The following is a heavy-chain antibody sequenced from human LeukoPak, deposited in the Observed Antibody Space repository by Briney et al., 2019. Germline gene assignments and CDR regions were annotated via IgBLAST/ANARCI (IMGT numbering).Heavy chain of an antibody. CDR1: GGSFSGYY. J-gene: IGHJ4*02. V-gene: IGHV4-34*01. CDR3: ARGRRSRYYYDSSGYYYY. D-gene: IGHD3-22*01. CDR2: INHSGST. Sequence: SETLSLTCAVYGGSFSGYYWSWIRQPPGKGLEWIGEINHSGSTNYNPSLKSRVTISVDTSKNQFSLKLSSVTAADTAVFYCARGRRSRYYYDSSGYYYYWGQGTLATVSS.